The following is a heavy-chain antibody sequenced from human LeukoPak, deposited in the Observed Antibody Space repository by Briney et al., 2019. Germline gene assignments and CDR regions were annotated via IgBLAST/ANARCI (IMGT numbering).Heavy chain of an antibody. CDR1: GFTFSTYG. CDR3: GGVFDY. V-gene: IGHV3-74*01. Sequence: GGSLRLSCAASGFTFSTYGMHWVRQAPGKGLVWVSRINNEGITSYADSVKGRFTISRDNAKNTLFLQMNSLRVEDTAMYYCGGVFDYWGQGVLVTVSS. J-gene: IGHJ4*02. CDR2: INNEGIT.